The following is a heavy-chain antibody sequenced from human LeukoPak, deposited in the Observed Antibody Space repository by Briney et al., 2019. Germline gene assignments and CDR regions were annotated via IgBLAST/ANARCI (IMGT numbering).Heavy chain of an antibody. V-gene: IGHV1-69*05. J-gene: IGHJ4*02. CDR3: ARDPIDDILTGYFPSEGFDY. D-gene: IGHD3-9*01. CDR2: IISIFGTA. CDR1: GGTFSSYA. Sequence: ASVKVSCKASGGTFSSYAISWVRQAPGQGLEWMGRIISIFGTANYAQKFQGRVTITTDESTSAAYMELSSLRSEDTAVYYCARDPIDDILTGYFPSEGFDYWGQGTLVTVSS.